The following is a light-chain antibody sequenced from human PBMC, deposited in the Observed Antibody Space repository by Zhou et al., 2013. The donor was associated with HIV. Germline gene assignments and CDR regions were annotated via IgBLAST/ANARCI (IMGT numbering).Light chain of an antibody. V-gene: IGKV1-39*01. CDR3: QQSYSNPPT. CDR1: QSIRNY. CDR2: GSS. Sequence: DIQMTQSPSSLSASVGDRVTITCRASQSIRNYLNWYQHKPGKAPKLLIYGSSSLQSGVPSRISGSGSGTEFTLSISSLQPEDFATYYCQQSYSNPPTFGHGTRLEI. J-gene: IGKJ5*01.